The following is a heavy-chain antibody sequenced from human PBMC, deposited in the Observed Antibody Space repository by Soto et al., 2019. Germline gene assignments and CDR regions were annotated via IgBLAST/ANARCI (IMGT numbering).Heavy chain of an antibody. V-gene: IGHV3-9*01. D-gene: IGHD3-3*01. Sequence: GGSLRLSCAASGFTFDDYAMHWVRQAPGKGLEWVSGISWNSGSIGYADSVKGRFTISRDNAKNSLYLQMNSLRAEDTALYYCAKAPSITIFGVVIRPVAFDIWGQGTMVTI. J-gene: IGHJ3*02. CDR2: ISWNSGSI. CDR1: GFTFDDYA. CDR3: AKAPSITIFGVVIRPVAFDI.